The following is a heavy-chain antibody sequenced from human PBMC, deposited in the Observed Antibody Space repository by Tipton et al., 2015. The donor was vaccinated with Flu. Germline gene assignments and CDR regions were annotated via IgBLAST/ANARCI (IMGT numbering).Heavy chain of an antibody. CDR2: IKHDGGEE. J-gene: IGHJ4*02. D-gene: IGHD4-17*01. V-gene: IGHV3-7*01. Sequence: SLRLSCEGSGFMFSSFWMGWVRQAPGKGLEWVASIKHDGGEEKYVDSVKGRFTISRDNAKYSVFLQMKSLRVEDTALYFCVRDRYGKGFDYWGQGTSVTVSS. CDR1: GFMFSSFW. CDR3: VRDRYGKGFDY.